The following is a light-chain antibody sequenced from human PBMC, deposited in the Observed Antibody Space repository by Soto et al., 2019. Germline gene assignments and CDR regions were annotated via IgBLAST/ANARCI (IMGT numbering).Light chain of an antibody. Sequence: QSALTQPASVSGSPGQSITISCTGTSSDVGNYIYVSWFQHHPGKAPKLMIYEVSNRPSRVSNRFSASKSGNTASLTISGLQAEDEADYYCSSYTSNNTPFVFGTGTKVTVL. CDR3: SSYTSNNTPFV. V-gene: IGLV2-14*01. J-gene: IGLJ1*01. CDR2: EVS. CDR1: SSDVGNYIY.